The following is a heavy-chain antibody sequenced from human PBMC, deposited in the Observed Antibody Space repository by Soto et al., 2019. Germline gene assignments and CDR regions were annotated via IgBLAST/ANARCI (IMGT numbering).Heavy chain of an antibody. D-gene: IGHD3-3*01. CDR1: GGSISSSSYY. CDR2: IYYSGST. CDR3: ARYYDFWSGYLEPEYNWFDP. V-gene: IGHV4-39*01. J-gene: IGHJ5*02. Sequence: QLQLQESGPGLVKPSETLSLTCTVSGGSISSSSYYWGWIRQPPGKGLEWIGSIYYSGSTYYNPSLKSRVTISVDTSKNQFSLKLSSVTAADTAVYYCARYYDFWSGYLEPEYNWFDPWGQGTLVTVSS.